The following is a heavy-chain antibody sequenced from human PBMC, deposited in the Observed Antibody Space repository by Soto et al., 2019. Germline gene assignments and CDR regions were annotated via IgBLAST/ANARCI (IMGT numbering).Heavy chain of an antibody. CDR3: VLPSWGRYFDWTPSYGMDV. J-gene: IGHJ6*02. Sequence: VGSLILSCAASGFPFSSYSMNWVRTAQWKGLGWVSSISSSSSYMYYADSVKGRFTISRDNAKNSLYLQMNSLRAEDTAVYYCVLPSWGRYFDWTPSYGMDVWGQGTT. CDR2: ISSSSSYM. CDR1: GFPFSSYS. D-gene: IGHD3-9*01. V-gene: IGHV3-21*01.